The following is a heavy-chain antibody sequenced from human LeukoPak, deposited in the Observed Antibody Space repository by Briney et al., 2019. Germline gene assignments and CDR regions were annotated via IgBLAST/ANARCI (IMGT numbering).Heavy chain of an antibody. V-gene: IGHV4-39*01. CDR1: GGSISNNNYY. Sequence: KSSETLSLTCTVSGGSISNNNYYWAWIRQPPGKGLECIGSIYYSGSPYYNPSLKSRVTISVDTSKNQFSLRLSSVTAADTAVYYCASLSSHYFDYWGQGTLVTVSS. D-gene: IGHD3-16*02. J-gene: IGHJ4*02. CDR3: ASLSSHYFDY. CDR2: IYYSGSP.